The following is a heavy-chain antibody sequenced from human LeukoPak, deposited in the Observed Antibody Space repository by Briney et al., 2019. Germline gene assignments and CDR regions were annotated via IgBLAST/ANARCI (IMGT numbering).Heavy chain of an antibody. J-gene: IGHJ4*02. D-gene: IGHD6-19*01. CDR1: GYTFTSYD. CDR2: INPNSGGT. CDR3: ARVPAASGWLDY. Sequence: ASVKVSCKASGYTFTSYDINWVRQATGQGLEWMGWINPNSGGTNYAQKFQGRVTMTRDTSISTAYMELSRLRSDDTAVYYCARVPAASGWLDYWGQGTLVTVSS. V-gene: IGHV1-2*02.